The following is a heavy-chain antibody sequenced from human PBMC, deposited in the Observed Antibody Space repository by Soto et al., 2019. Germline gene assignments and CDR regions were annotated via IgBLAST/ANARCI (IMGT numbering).Heavy chain of an antibody. J-gene: IGHJ4*02. D-gene: IGHD3-3*01. V-gene: IGHV3-74*01. CDR2: INSDGSST. CDR3: ARGYDFWSGYYTDPIDY. CDR1: GFTFSSYW. Sequence: GGSLRLSCAASGFTFSSYWMHWVRQAPGKGLVWVSRINSDGSSTSYADSVKGRFTISRDNAKNTLYLQMNSLRAEDTAVYYCARGYDFWSGYYTDPIDYWGQGTLVTVSS.